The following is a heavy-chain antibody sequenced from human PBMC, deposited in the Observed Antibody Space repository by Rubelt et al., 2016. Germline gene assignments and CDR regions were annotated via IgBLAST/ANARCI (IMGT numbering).Heavy chain of an antibody. CDR3: ARSKDTAMVTDADWYFDL. J-gene: IGHJ2*01. CDR1: GYTLTELS. V-gene: IGHV1-3*01. D-gene: IGHD5-18*01. CDR2: INAGNGNT. Sequence: SGAEVKKPGASVKVSCKVSGYTLTELSMHWVRQAPGKGLEWMGWINAGNGNTKYSQKSQGRVTITRDTSASTAYMELSSLRPEDTAVYYCARSKDTAMVTDADWYFDLWGRGTLVTVSS.